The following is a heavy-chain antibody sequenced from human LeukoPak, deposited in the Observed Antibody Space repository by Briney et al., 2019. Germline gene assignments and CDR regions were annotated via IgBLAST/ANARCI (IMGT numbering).Heavy chain of an antibody. CDR3: ARDVRSPMVRGIVFDF. V-gene: IGHV1-18*01. CDR2: TSPYNDDT. CDR1: GYTFTSYG. J-gene: IGHJ4*02. Sequence: GASVKVSCKAFGYTFTSYGISWVRQAPGQGLEWMGWTSPYNDDTNYVQKFQGRVTMTTDTSTNTAYMELGSLRFDDTAVYYCARDVRSPMVRGIVFDFWGQGTVVTVPS. D-gene: IGHD3-10*01.